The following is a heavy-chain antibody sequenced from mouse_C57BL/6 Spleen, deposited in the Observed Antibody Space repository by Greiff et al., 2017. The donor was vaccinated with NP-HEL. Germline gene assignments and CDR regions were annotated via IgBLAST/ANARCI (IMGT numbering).Heavy chain of an antibody. CDR1: GYTFTSYW. Sequence: QVQLKESGAELAKPGASVKLSCTASGYTFTSYWMHWVKQRPGQGLEWIGYINPSSGYTKYKQKFKDKATLTADQSSSTAYMQLSSLTYEDSAVYYCASEGTTSDYWGQGTTLTVSS. CDR2: INPSSGYT. D-gene: IGHD1-1*01. CDR3: ASEGTTSDY. J-gene: IGHJ2*01. V-gene: IGHV1-7*01.